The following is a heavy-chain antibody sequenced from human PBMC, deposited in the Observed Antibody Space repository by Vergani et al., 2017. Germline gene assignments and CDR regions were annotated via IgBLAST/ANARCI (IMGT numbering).Heavy chain of an antibody. CDR1: GGTFSSYA. CDR2: IIPIFGTA. D-gene: IGHD2-2*01. Sequence: QVQLVQSGAEVTKPGSSVKVSCKASGGTFSSYAISWVRQAPGQGLEWMGGIIPIFGTANYAQKFQGRVTITADESTSTAYMELSSLRSEDTAVYYCARGSTTYCSSTSCYLVYYYYMDVWGKGTTVTVSS. V-gene: IGHV1-69*01. J-gene: IGHJ6*03. CDR3: ARGSTTYCSSTSCYLVYYYYMDV.